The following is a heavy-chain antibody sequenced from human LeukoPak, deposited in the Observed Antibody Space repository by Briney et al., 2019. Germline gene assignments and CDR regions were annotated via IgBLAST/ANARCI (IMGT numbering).Heavy chain of an antibody. CDR2: ISSRGDTT. Sequence: GGSLRLSCTASGFAFTIYTMNWVRQAPGKGLEWVSGISSRGDTTFYADSVKGRFTISRDNSKNTVYLQMNSLRAGDTAIYYCSKDLYDWNFFDSWGQGTLVTVSS. J-gene: IGHJ4*02. CDR3: SKDLYDWNFFDS. D-gene: IGHD1-20*01. V-gene: IGHV3-23*01. CDR1: GFAFTIYT.